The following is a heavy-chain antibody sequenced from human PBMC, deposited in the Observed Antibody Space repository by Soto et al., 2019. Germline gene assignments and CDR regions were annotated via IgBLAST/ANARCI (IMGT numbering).Heavy chain of an antibody. CDR3: ASRNDIAYCGGDCPGFGMDV. Sequence: GESLKISCKGSGYSFTSYWIGWVRQMPGKGLEWMGIIYPGDSDTRYSPSFQGQVTISADKSISTAYLQWSSLKASDTAMYYCASRNDIAYCGGDCPGFGMDVWGQGTTVTVSS. V-gene: IGHV5-51*01. D-gene: IGHD2-21*02. J-gene: IGHJ6*02. CDR2: IYPGDSDT. CDR1: GYSFTSYW.